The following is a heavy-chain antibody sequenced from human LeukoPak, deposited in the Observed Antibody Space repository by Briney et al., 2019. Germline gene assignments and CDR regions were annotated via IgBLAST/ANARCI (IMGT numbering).Heavy chain of an antibody. CDR3: ARTLAAAGLDY. Sequence: GGSLRLSCAASGFTFSSYWMNWVRQAPGKGLEWVSYISSSSSTIYYADSVKGRFTISRDNAKNSLYLQMNSLRAEDTAVYYCARTLAAAGLDYWGQGTLVTVSS. J-gene: IGHJ4*02. CDR1: GFTFSSYW. V-gene: IGHV3-48*01. CDR2: ISSSSSTI. D-gene: IGHD6-13*01.